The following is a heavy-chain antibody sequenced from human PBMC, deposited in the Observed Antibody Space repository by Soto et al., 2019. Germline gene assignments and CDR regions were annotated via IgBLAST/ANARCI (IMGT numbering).Heavy chain of an antibody. CDR3: ARGGNGGSYDY. CDR2: LNPISGGT. CDR1: GYTFTDYY. J-gene: IGHJ4*02. D-gene: IGHD1-26*01. V-gene: IGHV1-2*02. Sequence: QVQLVQYGAEVKKPGASVKVSCKASGYTFTDYYMHWVRQAPGQGLEWVGWLNPISGGTKYAQNCQGRVTMTSDTSITTAYMELSGLRSDDTAVYYCARGGNGGSYDYWGQGTLVTVSS.